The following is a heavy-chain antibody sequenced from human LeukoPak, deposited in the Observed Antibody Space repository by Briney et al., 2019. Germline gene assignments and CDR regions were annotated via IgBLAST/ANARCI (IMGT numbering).Heavy chain of an antibody. Sequence: SGGSLRLSCAASGFTFSSYGMHWVRQAPGKGLEWVAVMWYDGSNKYYADSVKGRFTISRDNSKNTLYLQMNSLRAEDTAVYYCARVPYDSSGYGVFDYWGQGTLVTVSS. CDR2: MWYDGSNK. V-gene: IGHV3-33*01. J-gene: IGHJ4*02. D-gene: IGHD3-22*01. CDR1: GFTFSSYG. CDR3: ARVPYDSSGYGVFDY.